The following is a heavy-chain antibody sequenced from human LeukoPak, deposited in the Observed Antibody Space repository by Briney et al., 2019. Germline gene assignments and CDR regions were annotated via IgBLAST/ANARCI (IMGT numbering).Heavy chain of an antibody. J-gene: IGHJ4*02. D-gene: IGHD6-19*01. CDR1: GGSISSYY. CDR3: ARHEGIAVAGSFDY. Sequence: SETLSLTCTVSGGSISSYYWSWIRQPPGKGLEWIGYIYYSGSTNYNPSLKSRVTISVDTSKNQFSLKLSSVTAADTAVYYCARHEGIAVAGSFDYWGQGTLVTVSS. CDR2: IYYSGST. V-gene: IGHV4-59*08.